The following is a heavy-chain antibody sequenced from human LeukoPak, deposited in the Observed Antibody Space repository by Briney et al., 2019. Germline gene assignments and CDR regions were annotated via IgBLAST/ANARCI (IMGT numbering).Heavy chain of an antibody. CDR3: ARGLGRIAAAGPRDY. V-gene: IGHV1-18*01. CDR1: GYTFTSYG. D-gene: IGHD6-13*01. CDR2: ISAYNGNT. J-gene: IGHJ4*02. Sequence: ASVKVSCRASGYTFTSYGISWVRQAPGQGLEWMGWISAYNGNTNYAQKLQGRVTMTTDTSTSTAYMELRSLRSDDTAVYYCARGLGRIAAAGPRDYWGQGTLVTVSS.